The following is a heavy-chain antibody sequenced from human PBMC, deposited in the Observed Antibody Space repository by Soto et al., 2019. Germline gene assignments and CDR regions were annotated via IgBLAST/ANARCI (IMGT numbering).Heavy chain of an antibody. V-gene: IGHV1-69*13. CDR1: GGTFSSYA. J-gene: IGHJ4*02. D-gene: IGHD6-19*01. CDR3: ARGSGWYYYFDY. Sequence: SVKVSCKASGGTFSSYASGWVRQAPGQGLEWMGGIIPIFGTANYAQKFQGRVTITADESTSTAYMELSSLRSEDTAVYYCARGSGWYYYFDYWGQGTLVTVSS. CDR2: IIPIFGTA.